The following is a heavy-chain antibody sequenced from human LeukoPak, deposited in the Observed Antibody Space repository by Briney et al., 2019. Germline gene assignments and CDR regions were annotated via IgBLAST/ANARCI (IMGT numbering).Heavy chain of an antibody. CDR2: ISSSSSYI. V-gene: IGHV3-21*01. D-gene: IGHD2-2*01. Sequence: GGSLRLSCAASGFTFSSYSMNWVRQAPGKGLEWVSSISSSSSYIYYADSVKGRFAISRDNARNSLYLQMNSLRAEDTAVYYCARFPDIVVVPAAPIYYYYGMDVWGKGTTVTVSS. CDR3: ARFPDIVVVPAAPIYYYYGMDV. CDR1: GFTFSSYS. J-gene: IGHJ6*04.